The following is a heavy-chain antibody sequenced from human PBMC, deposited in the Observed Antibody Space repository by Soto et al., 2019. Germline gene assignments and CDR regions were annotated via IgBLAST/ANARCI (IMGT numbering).Heavy chain of an antibody. CDR1: GGTFSSYA. Sequence: GASVKVSCKASGGTFSSYAISWVRQVPGQGLEWMGGIIPIFGTANYAQKFQGRVTITADESTSTAYMELSSLRSEDTAVYYCARVRDYYDSSGYYNYYYYGMDVWGQGTTVTVYS. J-gene: IGHJ6*02. CDR3: ARVRDYYDSSGYYNYYYYGMDV. CDR2: IIPIFGTA. D-gene: IGHD3-22*01. V-gene: IGHV1-69*13.